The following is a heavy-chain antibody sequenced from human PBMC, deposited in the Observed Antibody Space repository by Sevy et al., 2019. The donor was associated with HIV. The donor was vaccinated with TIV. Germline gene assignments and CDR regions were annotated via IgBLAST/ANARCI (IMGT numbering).Heavy chain of an antibody. CDR2: FDPEDGET. J-gene: IGHJ3*02. D-gene: IGHD1-1*01. V-gene: IGHV1-24*01. CDR1: GYTLTELS. Sequence: ASVKVSCKVSGYTLTELSMHWVRQAPGKGLEWMGGFDPEDGETIYAQKFQGRFTMTEDTSTDTAYMELSSLRSEDTAVYYCATAPGRVTNFDAFDIWGQGTMVTVSS. CDR3: ATAPGRVTNFDAFDI.